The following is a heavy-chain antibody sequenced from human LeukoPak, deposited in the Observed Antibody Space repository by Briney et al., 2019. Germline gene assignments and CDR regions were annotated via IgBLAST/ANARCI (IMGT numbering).Heavy chain of an antibody. CDR1: GFTFSSYA. V-gene: IGHV3-30*04. CDR2: ISYDGSNK. CDR3: ARDHYSSYYYYGMDV. D-gene: IGHD2-15*01. Sequence: GGSLRLSCAASGFTFSSYAMHWVRQAPGKGLEWVAVISYDGSNKYYADSVKGRFTISRDNSKNTLYLQMNSLRAEDTAVYYCARDHYSSYYYYGMDVWGQGTTVTVSS. J-gene: IGHJ6*02.